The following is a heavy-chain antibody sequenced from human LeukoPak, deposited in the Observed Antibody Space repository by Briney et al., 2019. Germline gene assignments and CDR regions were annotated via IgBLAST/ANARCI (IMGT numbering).Heavy chain of an antibody. CDR2: IIPIFGTA. CDR3: ASGLVGATTGSY. J-gene: IGHJ4*02. Sequence: ASVKVSCKASGGTFSSYAISWVRQAPGQGLEWMGGIIPIFGTANYAQKFQGRVTITADEPTSTAYMELSSLRSEDTAVYYCASGLVGATTGSYWGQGTLVTVSS. CDR1: GGTFSSYA. V-gene: IGHV1-69*13. D-gene: IGHD1-26*01.